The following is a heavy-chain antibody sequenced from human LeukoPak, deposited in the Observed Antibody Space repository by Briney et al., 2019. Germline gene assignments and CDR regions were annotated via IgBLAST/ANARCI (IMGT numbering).Heavy chain of an antibody. Sequence: VKVSCKASGYTFTSYYMHWVRQAPGQGLEWMGIINPSGGSTSYAQKFQGRVTMTRDTSTSTVYMELSSLRSEDTAVYYCARDRGDRARDYYYGMDVWGQGTTVTVSS. V-gene: IGHV1-46*01. CDR2: INPSGGST. J-gene: IGHJ6*02. CDR1: GYTFTSYY. D-gene: IGHD4-17*01. CDR3: ARDRGDRARDYYYGMDV.